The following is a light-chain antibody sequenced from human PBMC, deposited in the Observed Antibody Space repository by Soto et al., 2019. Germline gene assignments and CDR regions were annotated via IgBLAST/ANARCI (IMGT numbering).Light chain of an antibody. J-gene: IGKJ1*01. Sequence: QITQSPSTLSGSVGGRVTITSPASQTISSWLAWYQQKPGKAPKXMIYKASTLKSGVPSRFSGSGSGTEFTLTISSLQPDDFATYYCQHYNSYSEAFGQGTKVDI. CDR3: QHYNSYSEA. V-gene: IGKV1-5*03. CDR2: KAS. CDR1: QTISSW.